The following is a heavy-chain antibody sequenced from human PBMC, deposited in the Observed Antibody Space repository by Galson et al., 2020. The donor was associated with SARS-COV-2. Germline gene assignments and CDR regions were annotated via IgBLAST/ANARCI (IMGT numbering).Heavy chain of an antibody. V-gene: IGHV2-26*01. Sequence: SGPTLVKPTETLTLTCTVSGFSLSNARMGVSWIRQPPGKALEWLAHIFSNDEKSYSPSLKSRLTISKDTSKSQVVLTMTNMDPVDTATYYCARIRRTMIVVANAFDIWGQGTMVTVSS. J-gene: IGHJ3*02. CDR3: ARIRRTMIVVANAFDI. CDR1: GFSLSNARMG. CDR2: IFSNDEK. D-gene: IGHD3-22*01.